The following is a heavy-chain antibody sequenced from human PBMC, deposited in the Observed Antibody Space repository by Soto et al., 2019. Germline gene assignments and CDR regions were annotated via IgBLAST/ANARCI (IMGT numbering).Heavy chain of an antibody. CDR2: INAGNGNT. J-gene: IGHJ3*02. CDR1: GYTFTSYA. Sequence: ASVKVSCKASGYTFTSYAMHWVRQAPGQRLEWMGWINAGNGNTKYSQKFQGRDTITRDTSASTAYMELSSLRSEDTAVYYCVISNDGTTPNVFYIWGQGTMGTVSS. D-gene: IGHD1-7*01. V-gene: IGHV1-3*01. CDR3: VISNDGTTPNVFYI.